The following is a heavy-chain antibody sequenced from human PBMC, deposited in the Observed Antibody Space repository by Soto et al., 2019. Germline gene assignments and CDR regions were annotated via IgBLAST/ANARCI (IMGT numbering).Heavy chain of an antibody. V-gene: IGHV3-23*01. CDR3: AKHRGGSAWPIFDH. CDR1: GFTFSSYA. Sequence: EVQLLESGGDLVQPGGSLRLSCAASGFTFSSYAMGWVRQAPGKGLEWVSAITSRGDYTYYIDSVKGRFTISRDNSKLYLQMTRLRADDTAKYYRAKHRGGSAWPIFDHWGQGTLVSVSS. J-gene: IGHJ4*02. CDR2: ITSRGDYT. D-gene: IGHD6-19*01.